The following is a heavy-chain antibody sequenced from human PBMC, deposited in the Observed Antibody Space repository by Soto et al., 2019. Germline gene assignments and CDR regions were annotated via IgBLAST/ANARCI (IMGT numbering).Heavy chain of an antibody. J-gene: IGHJ5*02. V-gene: IGHV4-30-4*01. Sequence: QVPLQESGPGLVKFLPTLALTCTVSGCSINRGDYYWSWVRQPPRKGLEWIGYIYYSGSTYYKPSLKSRLTISVDTSKNQVSLKLSSVTAADTAVYYCARFNSYGNWFDPWGQGTLVTVSS. CDR3: ARFNSYGNWFDP. CDR2: IYYSGST. CDR1: GCSINRGDYY. D-gene: IGHD5-18*01.